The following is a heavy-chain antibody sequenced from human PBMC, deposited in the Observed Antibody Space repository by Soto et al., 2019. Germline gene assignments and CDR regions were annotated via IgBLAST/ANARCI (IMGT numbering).Heavy chain of an antibody. CDR1: GGSFSGYY. V-gene: IGHV4-34*01. D-gene: IGHD3-3*01. CDR3: ARRRYYDFWSGYYPSPFDY. Sequence: SETLSLTCAVYGGSFSGYYWSWIRQPPGKGLEWIGEINHSGSTNYNPSLKSRVTISVDTSKNQFSLKLSSVTAADTAVYYCARRRYYDFWSGYYPSPFDYWGQGTLVTVSS. J-gene: IGHJ4*02. CDR2: INHSGST.